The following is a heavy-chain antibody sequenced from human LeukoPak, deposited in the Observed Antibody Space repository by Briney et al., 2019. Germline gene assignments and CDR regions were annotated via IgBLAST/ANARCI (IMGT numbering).Heavy chain of an antibody. CDR1: GDYIITNSYY. D-gene: IGHD4-23*01. V-gene: IGHV4-39*01. CDR3: ARLGHDYGGLKIDY. J-gene: IGHJ4*02. Sequence: PSETLSLTCNVSGDYIITNSYYWGWIRQPPGTGLEWIGTVYYTENTNYNPSLKSRVTVSIDTSKNQFSLKLTSVTAADTAVYYCARLGHDYGGLKIDYWGQGTLVTVSS. CDR2: VYYTENT.